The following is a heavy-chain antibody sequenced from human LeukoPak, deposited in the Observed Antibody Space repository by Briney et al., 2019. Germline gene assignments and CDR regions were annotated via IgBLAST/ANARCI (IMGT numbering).Heavy chain of an antibody. V-gene: IGHV3-48*03. Sequence: GGSLRLSCAASGFTFSSYEMNWVRQAPGKGLEWVSYISSSGSTIYYADSVKGRFAFSRDNAKNSLYLQMNSLRAEDTAVYYCARTAGGQWLVQNYYFDYWGQGTLVTVSS. CDR1: GFTFSSYE. CDR2: ISSSGSTI. J-gene: IGHJ4*02. D-gene: IGHD6-19*01. CDR3: ARTAGGQWLVQNYYFDY.